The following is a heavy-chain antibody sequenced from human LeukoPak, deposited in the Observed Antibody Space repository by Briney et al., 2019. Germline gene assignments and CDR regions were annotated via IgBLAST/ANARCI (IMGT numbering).Heavy chain of an antibody. D-gene: IGHD6-13*01. V-gene: IGHV1-24*01. J-gene: IGHJ4*02. CDR2: FDPEDGET. Sequence: ASVKVSCKVSGYTLTELSMHWVRQAPGKGLEWMGVFDPEDGETIYAQKFQGRVTMTRDTSTSTVYMELSSLRSEDTAVYYCARGYSSSWYGEKREDWGQGTLVTVSS. CDR3: ARGYSSSWYGEKRED. CDR1: GYTLTELS.